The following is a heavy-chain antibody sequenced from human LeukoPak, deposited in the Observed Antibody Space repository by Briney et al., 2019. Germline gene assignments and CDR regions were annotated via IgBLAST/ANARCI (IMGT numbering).Heavy chain of an antibody. CDR1: GFTFSSYA. J-gene: IGHJ4*02. CDR3: AKGSRVSRPYYFDY. V-gene: IGHV3-23*01. CDR2: ITGGGDDT. D-gene: IGHD6-6*01. Sequence: GGSLRLSCAASGFTFSSYAMSWVRQAPGKGLEWFSAITGGGDDTYYADSVEGRFTIPRDNSKNTLYLQMNSLRAEDTAVYYCAKGSRVSRPYYFDYWGQGNLVTVSS.